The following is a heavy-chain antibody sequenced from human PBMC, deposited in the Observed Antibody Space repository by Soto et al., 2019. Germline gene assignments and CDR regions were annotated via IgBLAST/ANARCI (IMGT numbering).Heavy chain of an antibody. J-gene: IGHJ4*02. V-gene: IGHV3-30-3*01. D-gene: IGHD2-21*02. CDR1: GFTFSIYA. Sequence: QVQLVESGGGVVQPGRSLRLSCAASGFTFSIYAMYWVRQAPGKGLEWVAVLSPDGTNKYYADSVKGRFTISRDNSQNTLYLQISSLGTDDTAVYYCAREGSDYYWGQGTLLTVSS. CDR3: AREGSDYY. CDR2: LSPDGTNK.